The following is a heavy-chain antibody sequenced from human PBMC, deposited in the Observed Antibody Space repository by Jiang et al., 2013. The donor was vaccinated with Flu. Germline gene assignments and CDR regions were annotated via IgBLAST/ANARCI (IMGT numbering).Heavy chain of an antibody. J-gene: IGHJ4*02. D-gene: IGHD2-2*01. Sequence: PGKGLEWVSYISSSGSTIYYADSVKGRFTISRDNAKNSLYLQMNSLRAEDTAVYYCARARDWRVPAATNYWGQGTLVTVSS. CDR3: ARARDWRVPAATNY. V-gene: IGHV3-11*01. CDR2: ISSSGSTI.